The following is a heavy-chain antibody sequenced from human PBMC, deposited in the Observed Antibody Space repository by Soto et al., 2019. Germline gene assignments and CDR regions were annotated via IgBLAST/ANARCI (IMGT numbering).Heavy chain of an antibody. CDR3: ARAPLPGVSSGYRARYFDL. Sequence: QVQLVESGGGLVKPGGSLRLSCAASGFTFSDYYMSWIRQAPGKGLEWVSYISSSGSTIYYADSVKGRFTISRDNAKNSLDLQMNSLRAEDTAVYYCARAPLPGVSSGYRARYFDLWGRGTLVTVSS. CDR2: ISSSGSTI. CDR1: GFTFSDYY. V-gene: IGHV3-11*01. D-gene: IGHD3-22*01. J-gene: IGHJ2*01.